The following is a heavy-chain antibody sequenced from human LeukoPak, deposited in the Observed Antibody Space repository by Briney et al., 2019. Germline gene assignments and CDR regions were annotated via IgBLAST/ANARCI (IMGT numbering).Heavy chain of an antibody. Sequence: SETLSLTXTVSGGSISSYYWSWIRQPPGKGLEWIGYIYYSGSTNDNPSLKSRVTISVDTSKNQFSLKLSSVIAADTAVYYCARGGVVPAAYYYYMDVWGKGTTVTVSS. V-gene: IGHV4-59*01. D-gene: IGHD2-2*01. CDR1: GGSISSYY. J-gene: IGHJ6*03. CDR2: IYYSGST. CDR3: ARGGVVPAAYYYYMDV.